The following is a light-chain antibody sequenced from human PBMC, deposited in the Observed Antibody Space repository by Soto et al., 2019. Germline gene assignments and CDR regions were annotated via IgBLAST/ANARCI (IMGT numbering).Light chain of an antibody. CDR2: GAS. J-gene: IGKJ1*01. Sequence: EIVLTQSPGTLSLSPGERATLSCRASQSVSSSYLAWYQQKPGQAPRLLIYGASSRATGIPDRFSVSGSGTEFTLTISRLEPEDFAVYFCQQYGRPPWTFGQGTKVDIK. CDR1: QSVSSSY. V-gene: IGKV3-20*01. CDR3: QQYGRPPWT.